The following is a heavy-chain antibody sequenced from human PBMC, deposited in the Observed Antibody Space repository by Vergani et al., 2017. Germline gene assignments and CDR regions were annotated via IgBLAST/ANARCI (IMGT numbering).Heavy chain of an antibody. Sequence: QVQLQESGPGLVKPSQTLSLTCTVSGGSISSGGYYWSWIRQHPGKGLEWIGYIYYSGSTYYNPSLKSRGTISVDPTKNQFSLKLSSVTAAAPAVYYCARLDWYYDVPVDVWGQGTTVTVSS. J-gene: IGHJ6*02. V-gene: IGHV4-31*03. CDR2: IYYSGST. CDR3: ARLDWYYDVPVDV. CDR1: GGSISSGGYY. D-gene: IGHD3-3*01.